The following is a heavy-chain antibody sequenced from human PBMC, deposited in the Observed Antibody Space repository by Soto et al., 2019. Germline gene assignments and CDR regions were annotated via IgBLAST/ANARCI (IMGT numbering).Heavy chain of an antibody. CDR3: ARDGAELDLGYFDY. CDR2: IWDDGSNK. J-gene: IGHJ4*02. V-gene: IGHV3-33*01. CDR1: GFTFSSYG. Sequence: GGSLRLSCAASGFTFSSYGMHWVRQAPGKGLEWVAVIWDDGSNKYYEDSVKGRFTIYIDNSKNTLYLQMNSLRAEDTAVYYCARDGAELDLGYFDYWGQGTLVTVSS. D-gene: IGHD6-6*01.